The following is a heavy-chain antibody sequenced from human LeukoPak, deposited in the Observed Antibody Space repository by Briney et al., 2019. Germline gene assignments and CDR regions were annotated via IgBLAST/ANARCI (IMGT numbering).Heavy chain of an antibody. CDR3: ARRGSFSWYWYFDV. CDR1: GDSISNHW. CDR2: VHVSGAT. V-gene: IGHV4-4*09. J-gene: IGHJ2*01. Sequence: SETLSLTCSVSGDSISNHWWSWIRQSPGKGLEWIGYVHVSGATDYNPSVKSRVSISVDTSKNQFSLKLNSVTAADTALYYCARRGSFSWYWYFDVWGRGIVVTVSS. D-gene: IGHD2-15*01.